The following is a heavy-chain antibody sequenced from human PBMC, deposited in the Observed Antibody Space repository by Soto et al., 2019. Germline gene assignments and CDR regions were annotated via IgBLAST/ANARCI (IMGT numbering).Heavy chain of an antibody. J-gene: IGHJ6*02. D-gene: IGHD3-10*01. CDR1: GGSISSYY. CDR2: IYYSGST. CDR3: ARDLENRGGYGMDV. Sequence: TLSLTCTVSGGSISSYYWSWIRQPPGKGLEWIGYIYYSGSTNYIPSLKSRVTISVDTSKNQFSLKLSSVTAADTAVYYCARDLENRGGYGMDVWGQGTTVTVSS. V-gene: IGHV4-59*01.